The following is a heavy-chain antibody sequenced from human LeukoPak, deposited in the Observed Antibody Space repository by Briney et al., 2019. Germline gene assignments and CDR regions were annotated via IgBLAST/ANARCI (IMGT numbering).Heavy chain of an antibody. CDR3: AREGYYGSGTDY. CDR1: GFTFSSYE. D-gene: IGHD3-10*01. J-gene: IGHJ4*02. Sequence: TGGSLRLSCAASGFTFSSYEMNWVRQAPGKGLEWVSYISSSGSTIYYADSVKGRFTISRDNAKNSLCLQMNSLRAEDTAVYYCAREGYYGSGTDYWGQGTLVTVSS. V-gene: IGHV3-48*03. CDR2: ISSSGSTI.